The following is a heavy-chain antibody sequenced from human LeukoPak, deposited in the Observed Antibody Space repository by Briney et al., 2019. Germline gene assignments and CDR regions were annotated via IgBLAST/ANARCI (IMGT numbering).Heavy chain of an antibody. CDR2: INPSRNT. CDR3: ARGVNNWNIDVFDI. CDR1: GGSFSGYY. J-gene: IGHJ3*02. V-gene: IGHV4-34*01. D-gene: IGHD1/OR15-1a*01. Sequence: SETLSLTCAVFGGSFSGYYWNWIRQPPGKGLEWIGQINPSRNTNYNPSLKSRVTISVDTSKNQFSLKLSSVTAAETAVYFCARGVNNWNIDVFDIWGQGTMVTVSS.